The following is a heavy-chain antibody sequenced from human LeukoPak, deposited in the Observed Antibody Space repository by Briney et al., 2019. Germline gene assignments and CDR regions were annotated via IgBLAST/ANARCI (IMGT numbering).Heavy chain of an antibody. CDR1: GFTFSNHA. Sequence: GGSLRLSCAASGFTFSNHAMSWVRQAPGKGLQWVSAISGGGVAIYYADSVKGRFTISRDNSKNTLYLQMNSLRAEDTAVYYCARGRDGYNWIDYWGQGTLVTVSS. J-gene: IGHJ4*02. V-gene: IGHV3-23*01. CDR3: ARGRDGYNWIDY. CDR2: ISGGGVAI. D-gene: IGHD5-24*01.